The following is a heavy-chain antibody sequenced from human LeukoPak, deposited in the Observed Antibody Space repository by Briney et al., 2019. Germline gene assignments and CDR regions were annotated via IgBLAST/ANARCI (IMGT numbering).Heavy chain of an antibody. CDR2: ISSSGSTI. J-gene: IGHJ5*02. CDR1: GFTFSDYY. Sequence: GGSLRLSYAASGFTFSDYYMSWIRQAPGKGLEWVSYISSSGSTIYYADSVKGRFTISRDNAKNSLYLQMNSLRAEDTAVYYCAQSSGYNWFDPWGQGTLVTVSS. D-gene: IGHD3-22*01. CDR3: AQSSGYNWFDP. V-gene: IGHV3-11*04.